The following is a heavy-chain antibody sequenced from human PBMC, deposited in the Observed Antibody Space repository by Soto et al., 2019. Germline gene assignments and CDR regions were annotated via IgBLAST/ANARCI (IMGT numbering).Heavy chain of an antibody. CDR3: ARRRPYSSGWYGAFDI. CDR1: GGSISSSSYY. CDR2: IYYSGST. D-gene: IGHD6-19*01. Sequence: SETLSLTCTVSGGSISSSSYYWGWIRQPPGKGLEWIGSIYYSGSTYYNPSLKSRVTISVDTSKNQFSLKLSSVTAADTAVYYCARRRPYSSGWYGAFDIWGQGTMVTVSS. J-gene: IGHJ3*02. V-gene: IGHV4-39*01.